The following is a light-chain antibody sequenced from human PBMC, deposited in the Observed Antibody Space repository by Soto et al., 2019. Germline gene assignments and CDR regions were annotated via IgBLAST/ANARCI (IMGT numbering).Light chain of an antibody. J-gene: IGKJ2*01. CDR1: QSDSRSY. CDR3: LQYGTSPPRT. Sequence: EIVLTQSPDTLSLSPGDGATLSCRASQSDSRSYIAWYQQKPRQAPRLLIFDTSHKATGIADRYSGSGSGAEFTLTISRLEPEDFAVYYCLQYGTSPPRTFGLGTRLEIK. CDR2: DTS. V-gene: IGKV3-20*01.